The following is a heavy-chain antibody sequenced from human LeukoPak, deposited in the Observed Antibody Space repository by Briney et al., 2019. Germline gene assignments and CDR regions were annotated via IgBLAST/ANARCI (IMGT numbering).Heavy chain of an antibody. CDR1: GFTFSSYA. CDR3: ARDSTWSRYGDYVYGMDV. D-gene: IGHD4-17*01. CDR2: ISYDGSNK. J-gene: IGHJ6*02. Sequence: PGGSLRLSCAASGFTFSSYAMHWVRQAPGKGLEWVAVISYDGSNKYYADSVKGRFTISRDNSKNTLYLQMNSLRAEDTAVYYCARDSTWSRYGDYVYGMDVWGQGTTVTVSS. V-gene: IGHV3-30-3*01.